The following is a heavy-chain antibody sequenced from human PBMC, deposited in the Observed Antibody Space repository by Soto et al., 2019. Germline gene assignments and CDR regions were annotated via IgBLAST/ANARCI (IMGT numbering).Heavy chain of an antibody. J-gene: IGHJ5*02. D-gene: IGHD5-18*01. Sequence: GGPLSLSVGASGFTFFSIALTGPGQARGKGWSGFPFISGRVVGRAIPTYYADSVKGRFATSRDNCKNTLFLQMNSLRAEDTAVYYCARVVRIGDWDSTNCFPGYFDAWGQGTLVTVSS. CDR1: GFTFFSIA. CDR3: ARVVRIGDWDSTNCFPGYFDA. CDR2: ISGRVVGRAIPT. V-gene: IGHV3-23*01.